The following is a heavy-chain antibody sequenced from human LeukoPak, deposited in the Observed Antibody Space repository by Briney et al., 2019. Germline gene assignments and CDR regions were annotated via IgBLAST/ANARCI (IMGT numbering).Heavy chain of an antibody. CDR3: TKGTTVAHYYFDY. CDR2: IIRSGSTI. J-gene: IGHJ4*02. CDR1: GFTFSSYE. Sequence: PGGSLRLSCAASGFTFSSYEMNWVRQAPGKGLEWVSNIIRSGSTIYYAESVKGRFTISRDNSKNTLYLQMNSLRAEDTAVYYCTKGTTVAHYYFDYWGQGTLVTVSS. D-gene: IGHD4-23*01. V-gene: IGHV3-48*03.